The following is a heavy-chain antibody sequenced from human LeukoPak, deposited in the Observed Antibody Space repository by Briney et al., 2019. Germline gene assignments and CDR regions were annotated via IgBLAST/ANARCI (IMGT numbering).Heavy chain of an antibody. D-gene: IGHD2-8*01. CDR3: ATPGIVLMVYAIS. CDR2: IRYDGSNK. J-gene: IGHJ4*02. CDR1: GFTFSSYG. Sequence: PGRSLRLSCAASGFTFSSYGMHWVRQAPGKGLEWVAFIRYDGSNKYYADSVKGRFTISRDNSKNTLYLQMNSLRAEDTAVYYCATPGIVLMVYAISWGQGTLVTVSS. V-gene: IGHV3-30*02.